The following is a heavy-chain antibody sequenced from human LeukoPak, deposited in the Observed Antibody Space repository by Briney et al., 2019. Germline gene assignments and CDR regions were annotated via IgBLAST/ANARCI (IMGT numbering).Heavy chain of an antibody. V-gene: IGHV3-23*01. J-gene: IGHJ4*02. CDR2: ISDSGGST. CDR3: AKSLSGGGYYFEY. D-gene: IGHD3-10*01. Sequence: GGSLRLSCAASGFTFSNYAMTWVRQAPGKGLEWVSGISDSGGSTYYADSVKGRSTISRDNSKNTLYLQMNSLRAEDTAVYYCAKSLSGGGYYFEYWGQGTLVTVSS. CDR1: GFTFSNYA.